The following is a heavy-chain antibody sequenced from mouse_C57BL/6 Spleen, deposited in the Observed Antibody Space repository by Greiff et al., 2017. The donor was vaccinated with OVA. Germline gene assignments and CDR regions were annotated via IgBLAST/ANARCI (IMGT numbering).Heavy chain of an antibody. CDR3: ARGGTGGYFDV. CDR1: GYSFTGYY. V-gene: IGHV1-42*01. J-gene: IGHJ1*03. Sequence: VQLKQSGPELVKPGASVKISCKASGYSFTGYYMNWVKQSPEKSLEWIGEINPSTGGTTYNQKFKAKATLTVDKSSSTAYMQLKSLTSEDSAVYYCARGGTGGYFDVWGTGTTVTVSS. CDR2: INPSTGGT. D-gene: IGHD3-3*01.